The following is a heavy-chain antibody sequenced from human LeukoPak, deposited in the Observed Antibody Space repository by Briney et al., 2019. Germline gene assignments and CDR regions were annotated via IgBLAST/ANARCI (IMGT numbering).Heavy chain of an antibody. CDR2: IYYSGST. CDR1: GGSISSGDYY. CDR3: ARAPAATNWFDT. Sequence: SETLSLTCTVSGGSISSGDYYWSWIRQPPGKGLEWIGYIYYSGSTYYNPSLKSRVTISVDTSKNQFSLKLSSVTAADTAVYYCARAPAATNWFDTWGQGTLVTVSS. D-gene: IGHD2-15*01. V-gene: IGHV4-30-4*08. J-gene: IGHJ5*02.